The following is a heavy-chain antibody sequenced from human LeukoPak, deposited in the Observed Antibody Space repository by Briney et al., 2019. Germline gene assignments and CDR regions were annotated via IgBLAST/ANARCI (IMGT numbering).Heavy chain of an antibody. Sequence: PGRSLRLSCAASGFTFSSYAMHWVRQAPGKGLEWVANIKQDGSEKYYVDSVKGRFTISRDNAKNSLYLQMNSLRAEDTAVYYCARVRKDGYPRVDAFDIWGQGTMVTVSS. CDR2: IKQDGSEK. V-gene: IGHV3-7*01. CDR3: ARVRKDGYPRVDAFDI. J-gene: IGHJ3*02. D-gene: IGHD5-24*01. CDR1: GFTFSSYA.